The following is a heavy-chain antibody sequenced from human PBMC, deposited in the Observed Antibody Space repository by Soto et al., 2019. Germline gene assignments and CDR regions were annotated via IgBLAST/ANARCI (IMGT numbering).Heavy chain of an antibody. CDR2: IIPILGIA. CDR1: GGTFSSYT. CDR3: AREEVVAANYYFDY. V-gene: IGHV1-69*02. J-gene: IGHJ4*02. D-gene: IGHD2-15*01. Sequence: QVQLVQSGAEVKKPGSSVKVSCKASGGTFSSYTISWVRQAPGQGLEWMGRIIPILGIANYAQKFQGRVTITAVKSTSTAYMELSSLRSEDTAVYYCAREEVVAANYYFDYWGQGTLVTVSS.